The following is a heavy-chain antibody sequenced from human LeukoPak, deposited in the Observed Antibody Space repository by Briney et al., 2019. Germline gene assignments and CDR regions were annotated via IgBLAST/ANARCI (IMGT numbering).Heavy chain of an antibody. Sequence: ASVKVSCKASGYTFTSYAMKWVRQAPGQGLEWMGWINTNTGNPTYAQGFTGRFVFSLDTSVSTAYLQISSLKAEDTAVYYCARDGFGESFYYYYYYMDVWGKGTTVTVSS. CDR1: GYTFTSYA. CDR3: ARDGFGESFYYYYYYMDV. CDR2: INTNTGNP. D-gene: IGHD3-10*01. J-gene: IGHJ6*03. V-gene: IGHV7-4-1*02.